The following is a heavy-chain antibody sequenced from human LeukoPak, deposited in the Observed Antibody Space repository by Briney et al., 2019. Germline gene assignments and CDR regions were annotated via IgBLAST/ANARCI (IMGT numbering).Heavy chain of an antibody. CDR1: GGSFSGYY. CDR2: INHSGST. D-gene: IGHD3-22*01. CDR3: ARGCPYYYDSSGYLTLDY. J-gene: IGHJ4*02. Sequence: SETLSLTCAVYGGSFSGYYWSWIRQPPGKGLEWIGEINHSGSTNYNPSLKSRVTISVDTSKNQFSLKLSSVTAADTAVYYCARGCPYYYDSSGYLTLDYWGQGTLVTVSS. V-gene: IGHV4-34*01.